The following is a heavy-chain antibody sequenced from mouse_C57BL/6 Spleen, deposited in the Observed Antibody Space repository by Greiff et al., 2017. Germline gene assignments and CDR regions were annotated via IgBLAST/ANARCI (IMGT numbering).Heavy chain of an antibody. D-gene: IGHD2-1*01. CDR3: APYDNQAWFAY. V-gene: IGHV14-2*01. CDR2: IDPEDGDT. Sequence: VQLQQSGAELVKPGASVKLSCTASGYNITDYYMHWVKQSTAQGLEWIGRIDPEDGDTNYTPKFQGKATITADTSSNTAYMQLSSLTSEDSAVYYCAPYDNQAWFAYWGQGTLVTCSA. J-gene: IGHJ3*01. CDR1: GYNITDYY.